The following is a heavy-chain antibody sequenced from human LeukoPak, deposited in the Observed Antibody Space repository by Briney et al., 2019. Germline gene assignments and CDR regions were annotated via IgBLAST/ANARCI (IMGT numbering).Heavy chain of an antibody. Sequence: ASVKVSCKASGYSFTRYFIHWVRQAPGQGLEWMGILNPAGGTTSYAQKFQCRVTMTRDTSTSTVYMEMSSLRSEDTAVYYCARDLTPPGYYYESSGYYDFWGQGTLVTVSS. J-gene: IGHJ4*02. CDR1: GYSFTRYF. CDR3: ARDLTPPGYYYESSGYYDF. CDR2: LNPAGGTT. V-gene: IGHV1-46*01. D-gene: IGHD3-22*01.